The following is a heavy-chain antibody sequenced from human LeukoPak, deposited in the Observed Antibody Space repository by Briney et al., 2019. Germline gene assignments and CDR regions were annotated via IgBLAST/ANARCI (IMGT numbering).Heavy chain of an antibody. CDR1: GYTFTSYD. Sequence: ASVKVSCEASGYTFTSYDINWVRQATGQGLEWMGWISADNGNTNYVQKFQGRVTMTTDTSTSTAYMELRSLRSDDTAVYYCARGGSWYHDAFDIWGQGTMVTVSS. J-gene: IGHJ3*02. D-gene: IGHD6-13*01. CDR2: ISADNGNT. CDR3: ARGGSWYHDAFDI. V-gene: IGHV1-18*01.